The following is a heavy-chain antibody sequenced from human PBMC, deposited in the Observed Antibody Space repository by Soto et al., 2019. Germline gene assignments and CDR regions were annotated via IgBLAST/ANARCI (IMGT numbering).Heavy chain of an antibody. J-gene: IGHJ4*02. V-gene: IGHV4-30-4*01. D-gene: IGHD2-15*01. CDR1: GGSISSGNYY. CDR3: ATMGTPATGLYFFDY. Sequence: QVQLHESGPGLVKPSQTLSLTCTVSGGSISSGNYYWSWIRQPPGKGLEWIGFISYSGSTYYSTSLKSRVTISVDTSKSQFSLNLSFVTAADTAVYYCATMGTPATGLYFFDYWGQGSLVTVSS. CDR2: ISYSGST.